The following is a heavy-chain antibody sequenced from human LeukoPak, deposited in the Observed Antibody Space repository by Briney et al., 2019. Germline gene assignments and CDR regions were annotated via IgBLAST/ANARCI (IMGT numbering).Heavy chain of an antibody. V-gene: IGHV3-11*04. CDR3: ARDRDWAFDY. CDR1: GFSFSDYY. CDR2: IRSSDGAI. Sequence: GGSLRLSCAASGFSFSDYYMSWIRQAPGKGLEWVSYIRSSDGAIAYADSVKGRFTISRDDAKNSLYLQMNSLRDEDTAVYYCARDRDWAFDYWGQGTLITVSS. D-gene: IGHD3-9*01. J-gene: IGHJ4*02.